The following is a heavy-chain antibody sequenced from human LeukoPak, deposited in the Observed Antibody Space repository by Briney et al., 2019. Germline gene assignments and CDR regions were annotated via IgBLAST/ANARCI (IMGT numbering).Heavy chain of an antibody. D-gene: IGHD6-19*01. V-gene: IGHV4-59*01. J-gene: IGHJ4*02. Sequence: PSETLSLTCTVSGGSISSYYWSWIRQPPGKGLEGIGNIDYSGRTIYNPALKSRVTVSVDTSKNQFSLNLTSVTAADTAVYYCAREGKLTGYFGGLGFNYWGQGTLVTVSS. CDR3: AREGKLTGYFGGLGFNY. CDR2: IDYSGRT. CDR1: GGSISSYY.